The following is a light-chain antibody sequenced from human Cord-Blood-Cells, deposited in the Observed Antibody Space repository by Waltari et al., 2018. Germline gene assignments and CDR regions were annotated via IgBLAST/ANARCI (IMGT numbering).Light chain of an antibody. CDR2: QDS. V-gene: IGLV3-1*01. J-gene: IGLJ3*02. Sequence: SFALTQPPSASVAPGQAASIPRPGDNFGDQYPCWYQQKPGQSPVLVIYQDSKRPSGIPERFSGSNSGNTATLTISGTQAMDEADYYCQAWDSSTWVFGGGTKLTVL. CDR1: NFGDQY. CDR3: QAWDSSTWV.